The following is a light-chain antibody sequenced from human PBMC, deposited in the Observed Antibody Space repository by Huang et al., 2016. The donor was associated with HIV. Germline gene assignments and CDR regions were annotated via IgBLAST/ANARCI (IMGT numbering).Light chain of an antibody. Sequence: DIVLTQTPLPLSVTPGQPASISCKSTQSLLHSDGKTHLYWYLQKPGQPPQLLIYEFSNRFSGVSERFTGSGSGTDFTLKISRVEAEDVGVYYCMQTTQLPQTFGQGTKLEIK. CDR3: MQTTQLPQT. J-gene: IGKJ2*01. CDR2: EFS. CDR1: QSLLHSDGKTH. V-gene: IGKV2D-29*01.